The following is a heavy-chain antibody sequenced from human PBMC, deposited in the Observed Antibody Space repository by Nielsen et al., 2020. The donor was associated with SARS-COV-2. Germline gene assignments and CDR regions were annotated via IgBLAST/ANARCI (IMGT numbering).Heavy chain of an antibody. CDR3: ASGGSSRKTDY. CDR1: GGSFGGYY. Sequence: SETLSLTCAVYGGSFGGYYWSWIRQPPGKGLEWIGEVNYRGGTNYNPSLKSRVTISVDTSKNQFSLKLSSVTAADTAVYYCASGGSSRKTDYWGQGTLVTVSS. D-gene: IGHD6-6*01. J-gene: IGHJ4*02. CDR2: VNYRGGT. V-gene: IGHV4-34*01.